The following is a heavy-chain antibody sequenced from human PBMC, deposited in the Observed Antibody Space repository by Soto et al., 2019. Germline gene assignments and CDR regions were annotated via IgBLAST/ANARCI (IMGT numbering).Heavy chain of an antibody. D-gene: IGHD3-16*01. CDR3: ARVPGDQDAFDI. V-gene: IGHV1-18*01. J-gene: IGHJ3*02. CDR2: ISAYNGNT. CDR1: GYTFTSYG. Sequence: ASVKVSCKASGYTFTSYGISWVRQAPGQGLEWMGWISAYNGNTNYAQKLQGRVTMTTDTSTSTAYMELSSLRSEDTAVYYCARVPGDQDAFDIWGQGTMVTVSS.